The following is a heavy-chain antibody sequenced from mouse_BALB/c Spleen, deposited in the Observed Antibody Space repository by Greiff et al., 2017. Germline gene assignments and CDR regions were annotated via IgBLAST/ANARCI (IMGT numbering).Heavy chain of an antibody. Sequence: EVKLMESGAELAKPGASVKMSCKASGYTFTSYWMHWVKQRPGQGLEWIGAIYPGNSDTSYNQKFKGKAKLTAVTSTSTAYMELSSLTNEDSAVYYCTRWLGLDYWGQGTTLTVSS. V-gene: IGHV1-5*01. CDR1: GYTFTSYW. CDR3: TRWLGLDY. D-gene: IGHD4-1*01. CDR2: IYPGNSDT. J-gene: IGHJ2*01.